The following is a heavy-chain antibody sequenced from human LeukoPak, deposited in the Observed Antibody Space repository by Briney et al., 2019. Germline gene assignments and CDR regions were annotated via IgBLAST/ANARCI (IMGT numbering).Heavy chain of an antibody. V-gene: IGHV1-69*06. CDR1: GGTFSSYA. Sequence: ASVKVSCKASGGTFSSYAISWVRQAPGQGLEWMGGIIPIFGTANYAQKFQGRVTITADKSTSTAYMELSSLRSEDTAVYYCARDLHYYDSSGWSDAFDIWGQGTMVTVSS. CDR2: IIPIFGTA. J-gene: IGHJ3*02. CDR3: ARDLHYYDSSGWSDAFDI. D-gene: IGHD3-22*01.